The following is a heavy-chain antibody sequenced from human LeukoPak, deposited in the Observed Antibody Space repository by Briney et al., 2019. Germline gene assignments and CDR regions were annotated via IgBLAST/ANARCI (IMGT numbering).Heavy chain of an antibody. Sequence: SETLSLTCTVSGGSISGSRYYWGWIRQPPGKGLEWIGSIYYSGSTYYTPSLKSRVTISVDTSKNQFSLKLSSVTAADTTVYYCARHWGGGSYFSHWFDPWGQGTLVTVSS. D-gene: IGHD1-26*01. CDR3: ARHWGGGSYFSHWFDP. V-gene: IGHV4-39*01. CDR1: GGSISGSRYY. CDR2: IYYSGST. J-gene: IGHJ5*02.